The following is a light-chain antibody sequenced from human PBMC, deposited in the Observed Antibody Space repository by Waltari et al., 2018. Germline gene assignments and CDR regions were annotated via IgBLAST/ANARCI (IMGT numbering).Light chain of an antibody. CDR1: QSISSW. CDR2: KAS. Sequence: DIQMTQSPSTLSASVGDRVTITCRASQSISSWLAWFQQKPGKAPKVLIYKASSLEGGVPSRCSGSGSRTEFTLTISSLQPDDFATYYCQHYSSYPYSFGQGTKLEIK. CDR3: QHYSSYPYS. V-gene: IGKV1-5*03. J-gene: IGKJ2*03.